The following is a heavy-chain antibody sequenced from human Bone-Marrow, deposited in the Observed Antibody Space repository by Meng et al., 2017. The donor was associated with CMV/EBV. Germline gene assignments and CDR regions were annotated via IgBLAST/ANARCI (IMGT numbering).Heavy chain of an antibody. J-gene: IGHJ3*02. V-gene: IGHV4-30-4*08. CDR3: AVSSGWYGDAFDI. CDR1: GGSISSDDYY. D-gene: IGHD6-19*01. Sequence: SETLSLTCTVSGGSISSDDYYWSWIRQPPGKGLEWIGYIYYSGNTYYNPSLKSRLTISVDTSKNQFSLKLNSVTAADTAVYYCAVSSGWYGDAFDIWGQGTMVTVSS. CDR2: IYYSGNT.